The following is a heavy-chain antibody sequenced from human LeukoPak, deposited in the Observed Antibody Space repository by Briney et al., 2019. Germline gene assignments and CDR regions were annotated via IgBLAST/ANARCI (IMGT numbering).Heavy chain of an antibody. J-gene: IGHJ4*02. CDR3: ARRRAERGFYFSDS. V-gene: IGHV4-30-4*08. CDR1: GDSISSGDYY. Sequence: SETLSLTCTVSGDSISSGDYYWSWIRQHPGKGLEWIGYIYYSGSTSYNPSLPSRVTISVDTSKNQFSLTLSSVTAADTAVYYCARRRAERGFYFSDSWGQGILVTVSS. D-gene: IGHD1-1*01. CDR2: IYYSGST.